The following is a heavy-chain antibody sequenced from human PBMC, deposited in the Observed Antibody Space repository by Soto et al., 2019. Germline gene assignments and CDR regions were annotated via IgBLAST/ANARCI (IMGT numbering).Heavy chain of an antibody. CDR2: MNPNSGNT. CDR3: ARGSCGYSGYENYYYGMDV. V-gene: IGHV1-8*01. Sequence: AASVKVSGKASGYTFTSYDINWVRQATGQGLEWMGWMNPNSGNTGYAQKFQGRVTMTRNTSISTAYMELSSLRSEDMAVYYCARGSCGYSGYENYYYGMDVWGRGTTVTVSS. CDR1: GYTFTSYD. J-gene: IGHJ6*02. D-gene: IGHD5-12*01.